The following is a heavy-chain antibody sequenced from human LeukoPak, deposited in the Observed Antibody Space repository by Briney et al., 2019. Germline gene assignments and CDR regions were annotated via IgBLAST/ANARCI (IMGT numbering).Heavy chain of an antibody. D-gene: IGHD3-9*01. Sequence: GGSLRLSCTASGFTFDGYAIHWVRQAPEKGLEWVSLISGDGDSTYYADSVKGRFTISRDNSKNSLFLQMNSLRAEDTAVYYCARLDILTGNYYYFNFWGQGTLVTVSS. CDR2: ISGDGDST. CDR3: ARLDILTGNYYYFNF. J-gene: IGHJ4*02. CDR1: GFTFDGYA. V-gene: IGHV3-43*02.